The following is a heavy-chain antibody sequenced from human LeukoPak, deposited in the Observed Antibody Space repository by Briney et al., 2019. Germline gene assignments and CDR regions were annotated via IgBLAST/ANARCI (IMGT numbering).Heavy chain of an antibody. Sequence: PSDTLSLTCTVSGYSLISTFFRGLIRQSPGEGLEWVGNNYHSGSTYSSPSLQGRVTITGDTSKNQVSLNLQSVNAADTALYDCARVSDDEYGSNSGAMYFESWGQGTLVTVSS. D-gene: IGHD4-23*01. CDR2: NYHSGST. V-gene: IGHV4-38-2*02. J-gene: IGHJ4*02. CDR3: ARVSDDEYGSNSGAMYFES. CDR1: GYSLISTFF.